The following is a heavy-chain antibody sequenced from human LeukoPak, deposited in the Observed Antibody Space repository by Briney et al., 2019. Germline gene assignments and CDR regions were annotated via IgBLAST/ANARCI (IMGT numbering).Heavy chain of an antibody. CDR3: ARARGYSGYDVGY. Sequence: GASVKVSCKASGYTFTGYYMHWVRQAPGQGLEWMGRINPNSGGTNYAQKFQARVTMTRDTSISTAYMELSRLRSDDTAVYYCARARGYSGYDVGYWGQGTLVTVSS. D-gene: IGHD5-12*01. CDR1: GYTFTGYY. CDR2: INPNSGGT. J-gene: IGHJ4*02. V-gene: IGHV1-2*06.